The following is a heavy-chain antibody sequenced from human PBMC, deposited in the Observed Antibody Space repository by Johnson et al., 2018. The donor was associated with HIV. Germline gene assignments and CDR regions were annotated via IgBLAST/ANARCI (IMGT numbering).Heavy chain of an antibody. CDR3: AKLRWAPRAFDI. D-gene: IGHD4-23*01. CDR2: ISHDGSDK. J-gene: IGHJ3*02. CDR1: GFTFSSYG. Sequence: QVQLVESGGRVVQPGRSLRLSCAASGFTFSSYGMHWVRQAPGKGLEWVAVISHDGSDKNYAASVKGRFTISRDNSKNTLFLQMNSLRAEDTAVYYCAKLRWAPRAFDIWGQGTMVTVSS. V-gene: IGHV3-30*18.